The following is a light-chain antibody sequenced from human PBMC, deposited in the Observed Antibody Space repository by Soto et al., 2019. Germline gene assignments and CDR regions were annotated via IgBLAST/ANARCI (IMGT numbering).Light chain of an antibody. Sequence: QTVVTQPPSVSGAPGQRVTISCSGSSSNIGAGYYVHWYQQLPGTAPKLLIYSNRNRPSGVPDRFSGSKSGTSASLAITGLQAEDEADYYCQSYDSSLSGSLFGGGTKLTVL. CDR2: SNR. CDR1: SSNIGAGYY. V-gene: IGLV1-40*01. CDR3: QSYDSSLSGSL. J-gene: IGLJ3*02.